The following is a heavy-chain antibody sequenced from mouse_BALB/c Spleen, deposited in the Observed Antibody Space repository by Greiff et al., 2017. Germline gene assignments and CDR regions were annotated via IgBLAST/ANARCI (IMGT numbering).Heavy chain of an antibody. D-gene: IGHD4-1*01. V-gene: IGHV5-17*02. CDR3: ARSGANWDGLDY. CDR2: ISSGSSTI. Sequence: EVHLVESGGGLVQPGGSRKLSCAASGFTFSSFGMHWVRQAPEKGLEWVAYISSGSSTIYYADTVKGRFTISRDNPKNTLFLQMTSLRSEDTAMYYCARSGANWDGLDYWGQGTTLTVSS. J-gene: IGHJ2*01. CDR1: GFTFSSFG.